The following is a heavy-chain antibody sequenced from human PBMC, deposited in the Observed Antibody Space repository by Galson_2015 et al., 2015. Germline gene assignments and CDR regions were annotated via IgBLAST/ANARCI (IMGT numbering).Heavy chain of an antibody. CDR3: ARGGLRYCSGGSSYSDAFDI. J-gene: IGHJ3*02. V-gene: IGHV3-53*01. D-gene: IGHD2-15*01. CDR2: IYSGGST. Sequence: SLRLSCAASGFTVSSNYMSWVRQAPGKGLEWVSVIYSGGSTYYADSVKGRFTISRDNSKDTLYLQMNSLRAEDTAAYYCARGGLRYCSGGSSYSDAFDIWGPGTMVTVSS. CDR1: GFTVSSNY.